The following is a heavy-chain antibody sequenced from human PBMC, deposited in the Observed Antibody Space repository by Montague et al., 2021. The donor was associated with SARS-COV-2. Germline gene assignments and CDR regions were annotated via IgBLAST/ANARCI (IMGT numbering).Heavy chain of an antibody. D-gene: IGHD3-16*01. Sequence: SETLSLTCAVYGGSFSNHYWSWIRQPPGKGLEWIGESNESGSTNYNPSLKSRVTAADTAAYYCARVTLTVKMAVVVCLGGIYYFDSWGQGTLVAVSS. CDR1: GGSFSNHY. CDR3: YYFDS. CDR2: SNESGST. V-gene: IGHV4-34*01. J-gene: IGHJ4*02.